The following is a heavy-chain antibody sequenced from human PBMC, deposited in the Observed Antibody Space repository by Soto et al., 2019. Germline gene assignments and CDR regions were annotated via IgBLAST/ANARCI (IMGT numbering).Heavy chain of an antibody. CDR2: INHSGST. J-gene: IGHJ5*01. Sequence: SETLSLTCAVYGGSFSGYYWSWIRQPPGKGLEWIGEINHSGSTNYNPSLKSRVTISVDTSKNQFSLKLSSVTAADTAVYYCARGKLSYDTAMVTNWFDCWGQGTLVTVSS. CDR1: GGSFSGYY. CDR3: ARGKLSYDTAMVTNWFDC. V-gene: IGHV4-34*01. D-gene: IGHD5-18*01.